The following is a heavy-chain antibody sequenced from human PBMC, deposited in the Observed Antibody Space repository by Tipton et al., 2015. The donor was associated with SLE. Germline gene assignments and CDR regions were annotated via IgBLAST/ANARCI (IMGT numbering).Heavy chain of an antibody. D-gene: IGHD1-26*01. CDR1: GGSISSYY. Sequence: TLSLTCTVSGGSISSYYWSWIRQPPGKGLEWMGYIYYSGSTNYNPSLKSRVTLSGDTSKNQFSLKLSSVTAADTAVYYCARDGYSNGIFDYWGQGTLVTVSS. J-gene: IGHJ4*02. CDR3: ARDGYSNGIFDY. V-gene: IGHV4-59*01. CDR2: IYYSGST.